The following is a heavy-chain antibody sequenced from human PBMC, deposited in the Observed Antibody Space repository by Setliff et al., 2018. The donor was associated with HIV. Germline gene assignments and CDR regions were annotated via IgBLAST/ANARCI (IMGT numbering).Heavy chain of an antibody. J-gene: IGHJ6*02. D-gene: IGHD1-26*01. CDR3: AKPLTQWGVSPYHYAVDV. Sequence: GSLRLSCAASGFAFDNYCMTWVRQAPGKGLEWVSGIGGSTGTTYYADSVKGRFTISTDNSKNTLYLQMNSLRAEDTAVYYCAKPLTQWGVSPYHYAVDVWGQGTTVTVSS. CDR2: IGGSTGTT. V-gene: IGHV3-23*01. CDR1: GFAFDNYC.